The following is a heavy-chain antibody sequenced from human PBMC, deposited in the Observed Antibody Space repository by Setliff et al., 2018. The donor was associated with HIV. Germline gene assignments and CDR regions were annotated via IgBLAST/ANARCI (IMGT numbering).Heavy chain of an antibody. CDR2: IFHSENT. V-gene: IGHV4-30-2*01. J-gene: IGHJ4*02. CDR3: ARDQRLSY. Sequence: SETLSLTCAVSGGSISSGDYSWSWIRQPPGKGLEWVGYIFHSENTYYNPSLKSRVTISVDRSKNQFSLKLSSVTAADTAVYFCARDQRLSYWGQGTLVTVSS. CDR1: GGSISSGDYS.